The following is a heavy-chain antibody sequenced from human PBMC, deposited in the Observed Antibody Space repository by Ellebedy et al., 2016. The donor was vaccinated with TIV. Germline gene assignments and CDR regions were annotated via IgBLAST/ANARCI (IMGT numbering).Heavy chain of an antibody. D-gene: IGHD6-13*01. J-gene: IGHJ5*02. CDR1: GYSISSSNW. CDR3: ARRQFASSPFDP. CDR2: IYYSGST. V-gene: IGHV4-28*01. Sequence: SETLSLTCAVSGYSISSSNWWGWIRPPPGKGLEWIGYIYYSGSTYYNPSLNSRVTISKDTSKNRFSLNLISVTAADTAVYYCARRQFASSPFDPWGQGTLVTVSS.